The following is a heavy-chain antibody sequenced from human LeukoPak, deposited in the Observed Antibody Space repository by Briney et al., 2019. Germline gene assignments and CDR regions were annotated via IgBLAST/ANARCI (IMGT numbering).Heavy chain of an antibody. CDR2: IKSETDGGTT. CDR3: TTHKTEILGYCSTFSCSPFHY. Sequence: GGSLRLSCAASGFTFSDAWMSWVRQAPGKGLEWVGRIKSETDGGTTDYAAPVRGRFTISRDDSKNTLYLQMNSLKTEDTAVYYCTTHKTEILGYCSTFSCSPFHYWGQGTLVTVSS. CDR1: GFTFSDAW. D-gene: IGHD2-2*01. V-gene: IGHV3-15*01. J-gene: IGHJ4*02.